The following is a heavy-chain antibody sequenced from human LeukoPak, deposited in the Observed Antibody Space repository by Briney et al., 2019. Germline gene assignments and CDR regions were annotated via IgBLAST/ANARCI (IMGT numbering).Heavy chain of an antibody. J-gene: IGHJ3*02. CDR1: GFTFSSYA. CDR3: TVEIPRYAFDI. CDR2: MSYDGSNK. Sequence: PGRSLRLSCAASGFTFSSYAMHWVRQAPGKGLEWVAVMSYDGSNKYYADSVKGRFTISRDNSKNTLYLQMNSLRAEDTAVYYCTVEIPRYAFDIWGQGTMVTVSS. V-gene: IGHV3-30-3*01.